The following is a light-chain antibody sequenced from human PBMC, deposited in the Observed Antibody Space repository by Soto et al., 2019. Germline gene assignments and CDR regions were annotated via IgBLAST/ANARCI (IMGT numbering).Light chain of an antibody. V-gene: IGKV3-20*01. Sequence: EIVLTQSPGSLSLSPGQRATLSCRASQSVDSTFFAWYQKKPGQAPRLLIYGASKRDTGVPDRFSGSGSGTHFTLTISRLEPEDLAVYYCQQYMSSVTFGQGTKVEI. CDR1: QSVDSTF. CDR2: GAS. CDR3: QQYMSSVT. J-gene: IGKJ1*01.